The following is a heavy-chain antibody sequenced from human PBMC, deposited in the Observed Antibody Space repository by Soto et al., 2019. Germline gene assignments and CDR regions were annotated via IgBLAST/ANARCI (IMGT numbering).Heavy chain of an antibody. V-gene: IGHV3-33*01. CDR3: ARLYCSASSCYSVGAFDI. Sequence: GGSLRLSCAASGFTFSSYGMHWVRQAPGRGLEWVALIWFDGSDKYYTESVKGRFTISRDNSKSTLYLQMNSLRAEDTAVYYCARLYCSASSCYSVGAFDIRGQGTMVTVSS. D-gene: IGHD2-15*01. CDR2: IWFDGSDK. J-gene: IGHJ3*02. CDR1: GFTFSSYG.